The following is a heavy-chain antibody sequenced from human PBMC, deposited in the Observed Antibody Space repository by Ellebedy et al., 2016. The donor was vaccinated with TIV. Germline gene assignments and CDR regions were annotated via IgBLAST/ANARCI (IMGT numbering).Heavy chain of an antibody. CDR2: ISTGGDT. D-gene: IGHD2-15*01. V-gene: IGHV3-13*01. J-gene: IGHJ2*01. Sequence: GESLKISXAASGFTFSSSDMHWVRQATGKGLEWVSAISTGGDTYYPGSVKGRFTISRENAMSSLYLQMDSLSPGDTAVYFCARVGRGSGAFDWFFDLWGRGTLVTVSS. CDR1: GFTFSSSD. CDR3: ARVGRGSGAFDWFFDL.